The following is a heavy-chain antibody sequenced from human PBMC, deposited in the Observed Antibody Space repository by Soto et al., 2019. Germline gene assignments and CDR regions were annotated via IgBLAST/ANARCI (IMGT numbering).Heavy chain of an antibody. V-gene: IGHV3-11*06. CDR2: ISSSSSYT. J-gene: IGHJ6*02. Sequence: RRLSCAASGFTFSDYYMSWIRQAPGKGLEWVSYISSSSSYTNYADSGKGRFTIYRDNAKNSLYLQMNSLRAEDTAVYYCARLYVDYERDYYYYGMDVRGQGTTVTVSS. D-gene: IGHD4-17*01. CDR3: ARLYVDYERDYYYYGMDV. CDR1: GFTFSDYY.